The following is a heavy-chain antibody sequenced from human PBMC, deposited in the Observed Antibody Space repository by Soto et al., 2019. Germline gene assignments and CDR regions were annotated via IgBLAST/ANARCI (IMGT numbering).Heavy chain of an antibody. J-gene: IGHJ4*02. CDR1: GGSISSYY. D-gene: IGHD3-22*01. Sequence: QVQLQESGPGLVKPSETLSLTCTVSGGSISSYYWSWIRQPPGKGLEWIGYIYYSGSTNYNPSLKSRVTISVDTSKNQFSLKLSSVTGADTAVYYCASSHLTDSSGYYLDYWGQGTLVTVSS. CDR2: IYYSGST. CDR3: ASSHLTDSSGYYLDY. V-gene: IGHV4-59*12.